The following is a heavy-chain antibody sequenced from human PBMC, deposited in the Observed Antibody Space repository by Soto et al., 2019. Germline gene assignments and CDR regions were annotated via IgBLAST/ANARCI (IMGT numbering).Heavy chain of an antibody. CDR2: IDWDDDK. CDR1: GFSLSTSGMC. CDR3: AHTTAPATGPDYYDYGMDV. D-gene: IGHD2-2*01. V-gene: IGHV2-70*12. J-gene: IGHJ6*02. Sequence: GTGPTLVNPTQTLTLTCTFSGFSLSTSGMCVSWIRQPPGKALEWLALIDWDDDKYYSTSLKTRLTISKDTSKNQVVITMTNMDPVDTATYYCAHTTAPATGPDYYDYGMDVWGQGATVTFSS.